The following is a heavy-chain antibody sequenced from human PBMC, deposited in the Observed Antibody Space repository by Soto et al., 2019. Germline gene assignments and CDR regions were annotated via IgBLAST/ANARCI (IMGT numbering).Heavy chain of an antibody. CDR3: VPTTYGSGSYYRH. D-gene: IGHD3-10*01. CDR1: GDSISSSSYY. Sequence: PLETLSLTCTVSGDSISSSSYYWGWIRQPPGKGLEWIGSIHYTGSTYYNPSLRSRVTISVDTSNNQFSLKVNSVTAADTAVYYCVPTTYGSGSYYRHWGQGTLVTVSS. J-gene: IGHJ4*02. CDR2: IHYTGST. V-gene: IGHV4-39*01.